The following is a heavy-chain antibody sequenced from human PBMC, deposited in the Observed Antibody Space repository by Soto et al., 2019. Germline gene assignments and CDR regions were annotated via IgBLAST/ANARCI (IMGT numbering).Heavy chain of an antibody. CDR3: ACHSGSYPEDAFDI. J-gene: IGHJ3*02. D-gene: IGHD1-26*01. Sequence: VASVKVSCKASGYTFTHRYLHWVRQAPGQALEWMGWITPFNGNTNYAQKFQDRVTITRDRSMSTAYMELSSLRSEDTAMYYCACHSGSYPEDAFDIWGQGTMVTVPS. V-gene: IGHV1-45*02. CDR1: GYTFTHRY. CDR2: ITPFNGNT.